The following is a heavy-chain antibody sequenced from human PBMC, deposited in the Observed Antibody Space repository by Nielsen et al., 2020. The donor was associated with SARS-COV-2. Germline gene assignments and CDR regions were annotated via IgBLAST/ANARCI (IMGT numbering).Heavy chain of an antibody. Sequence: GESLKISCAASGFVVSSNYLTWVRQAPGKGLEWVSAIDDSGDSAKYADSVKGRFTISRDNSKSMLFLQMNSLRLDDTAVYYCARDWSCDYWGQGTLVTASS. CDR3: ARDWSCDY. D-gene: IGHD2-8*02. CDR1: GFVVSSNY. CDR2: IDDSGDSA. V-gene: IGHV3-53*01. J-gene: IGHJ4*02.